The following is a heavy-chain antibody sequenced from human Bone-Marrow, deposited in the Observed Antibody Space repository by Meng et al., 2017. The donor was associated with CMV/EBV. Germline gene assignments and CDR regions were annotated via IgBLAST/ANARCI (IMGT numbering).Heavy chain of an antibody. CDR1: GYTFTGYY. V-gene: IGHV1-2*02. J-gene: IGHJ3*02. CDR3: AWLLPSPDAFDI. CDR2: INPNSGGT. Sequence: ASVKVSCKASGYTFTGYYMHWVRQAPGQGLEWMGWINPNSGGTNYAQKFQGRVTMTRNTSISTAYMELSSLRSEDTAVYYCAWLLPSPDAFDIWGQGTMVTVSS. D-gene: IGHD4-23*01.